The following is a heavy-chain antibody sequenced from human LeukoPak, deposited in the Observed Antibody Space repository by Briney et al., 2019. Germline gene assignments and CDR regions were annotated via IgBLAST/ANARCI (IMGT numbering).Heavy chain of an antibody. CDR2: INHSGST. V-gene: IGHV4-34*01. CDR1: GGSFSVHY. D-gene: IGHD3-22*01. CDR3: ARRSSGYPYYYYYYMDV. Sequence: SETQSLTCAVYGGSFSVHYWSWIRQPPAKALEESGEINHSGSTNYNPSLKSRVTISVDTSKNQFSLKLSSVTAADTAVYYCARRSSGYPYYYYYYMDVWGKGTTVTVSS. J-gene: IGHJ6*03.